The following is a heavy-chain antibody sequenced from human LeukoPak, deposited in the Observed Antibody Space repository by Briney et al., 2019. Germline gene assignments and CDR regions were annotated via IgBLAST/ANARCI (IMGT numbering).Heavy chain of an antibody. V-gene: IGHV3-7*04. J-gene: IGHJ4*02. Sequence: GGSLRLSCAASVFTFSSYWMSWVRQTPGKGLEWVANIEQDGSEKYYVEFAKGRFTISRDNAKNSLYLQMNSLRAEDTAVYYCARYYARGWHHFDSCGQGALVTVSS. D-gene: IGHD6-19*01. CDR1: VFTFSSYW. CDR2: IEQDGSEK. CDR3: ARYYARGWHHFDS.